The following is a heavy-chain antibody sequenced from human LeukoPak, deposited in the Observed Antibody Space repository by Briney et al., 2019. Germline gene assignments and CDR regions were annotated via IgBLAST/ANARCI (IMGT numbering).Heavy chain of an antibody. Sequence: GGSLRLSCAASGFTFSSYAMSWVRQAPGKGLEWVSAISGSGGSTYYADSVKGRFTISRDNSKNTLCLQMNSLRAEDTAVYYCARDRYYYGSGSYGFDYWGQGTLVTVSS. D-gene: IGHD3-10*01. CDR3: ARDRYYYGSGSYGFDY. CDR1: GFTFSSYA. CDR2: ISGSGGST. V-gene: IGHV3-23*01. J-gene: IGHJ4*02.